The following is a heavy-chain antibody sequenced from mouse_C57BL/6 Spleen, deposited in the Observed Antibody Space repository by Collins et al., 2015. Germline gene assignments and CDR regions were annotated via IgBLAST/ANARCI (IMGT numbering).Heavy chain of an antibody. CDR2: ISYDGSN. D-gene: IGHD2-2*01. V-gene: IGHV3-6*01. CDR1: GYSITSGYY. J-gene: IGHJ4*01. Sequence: DVQLQESGPGLVKPSQSLSLTCSVIGYSITSGYYWNWIRQFPGNKLEWMGYISYDGSNNYNPSLKNRISITRDTSKNQFFLKLNSVTTEDTATYYCAFYYGYDYYAMDYWGQGTSVTVSS. CDR3: AFYYGYDYYAMDY.